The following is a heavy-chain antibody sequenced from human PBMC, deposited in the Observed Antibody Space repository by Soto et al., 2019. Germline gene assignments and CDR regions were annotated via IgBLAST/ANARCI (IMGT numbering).Heavy chain of an antibody. CDR3: ASRHSSPYFDY. CDR1: GGSISSGDYY. D-gene: IGHD6-13*01. V-gene: IGHV4-30-4*01. J-gene: IGHJ4*02. CDR2: IYYSGST. Sequence: SETLSLTCTVSGGSISSGDYYWSWIRQPPGKGLEWIGSIYYSGSTYYNPSLKSRVTISVDTSKNQFSLKLNSVTAADTAVYYCASRHSSPYFDYWGQGILVNVS.